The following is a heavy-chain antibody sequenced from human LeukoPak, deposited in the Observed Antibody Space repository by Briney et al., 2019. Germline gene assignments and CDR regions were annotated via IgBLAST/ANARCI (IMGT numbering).Heavy chain of an antibody. V-gene: IGHV3-30*18. CDR3: ANLYYYGSGSYYYHYYYYGMDV. CDR2: ISYDGSNK. J-gene: IGHJ6*02. Sequence: PGGSLRLSCAASGLTFSSYGMHWVRQAPGKGLEWVAVISYDGSNKYYADSVKGRFTISRDNSKNTLYLQMNSLRAEDTAVYYCANLYYYGSGSYYYHYYYYGMDVWGQGTTVTVSS. CDR1: GLTFSSYG. D-gene: IGHD3-10*01.